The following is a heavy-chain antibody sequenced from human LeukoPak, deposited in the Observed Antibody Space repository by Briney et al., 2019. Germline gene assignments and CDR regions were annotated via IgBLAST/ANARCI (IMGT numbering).Heavy chain of an antibody. V-gene: IGHV1-8*01. CDR1: GYTFTNYD. J-gene: IGHJ3*02. D-gene: IGHD3-22*01. CDR2: MNPNRVNT. Sequence: ASVKDSCKASGYTFTNYDINWVPQATGEGLEWMGWMNPNRVNTGYAQELQSRGTMTRNSSISTAFMELSSLRSEDTAVYYCARGGTVYDSILEDAFDIWGQGTMVTVSS. CDR3: ARGGTVYDSILEDAFDI.